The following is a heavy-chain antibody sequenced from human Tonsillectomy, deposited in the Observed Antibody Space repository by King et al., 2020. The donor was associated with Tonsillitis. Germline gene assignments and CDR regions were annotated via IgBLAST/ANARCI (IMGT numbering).Heavy chain of an antibody. CDR3: ARASHEQQLDN. Sequence: GQLVQSGAEVKKPGASVKVSCKASGYTFTSYDINWMRQATGQGLEWMGWMIPNSGNTGYAQKFQGRVTMTRTTSISTAYKELSSLRSEDTAVYYCARASHEQQLDNWGQGTLVTVSS. CDR2: MIPNSGNT. D-gene: IGHD6-13*01. CDR1: GYTFTSYD. J-gene: IGHJ4*02. V-gene: IGHV1-8*02.